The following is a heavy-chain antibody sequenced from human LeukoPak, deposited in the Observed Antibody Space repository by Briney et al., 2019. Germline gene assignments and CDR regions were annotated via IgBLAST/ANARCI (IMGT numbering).Heavy chain of an antibody. V-gene: IGHV1-18*01. CDR1: GYTLTSFG. Sequence: ASVKVSCKASGYTLTSFGITWVRQAPGQGLEWMGWISTYNGNTNYAQKFQGRVTMTTDTSTSTGYMELRSLRSDDTALYYCARALAGGDYVSPDYWGQGTLVTVSS. CDR3: ARALAGGDYVSPDY. D-gene: IGHD4-17*01. CDR2: ISTYNGNT. J-gene: IGHJ4*02.